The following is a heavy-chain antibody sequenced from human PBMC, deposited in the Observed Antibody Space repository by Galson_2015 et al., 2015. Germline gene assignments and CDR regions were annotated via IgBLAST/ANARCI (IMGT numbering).Heavy chain of an antibody. CDR3: ATGSRGGAFDI. V-gene: IGHV1-24*01. D-gene: IGHD3-10*01. J-gene: IGHJ3*02. CDR2: FDPEDSET. Sequence: SVKVSCKVPGYTLTDLSMHWVRQAPGKGLEWMGGFDPEDSETIYAQKFQGRVTMTEDTSTDTAYMELSSLRSEDTAVYYCATGSRGGAFDIWGQGTMVTVSS. CDR1: GYTLTDLS.